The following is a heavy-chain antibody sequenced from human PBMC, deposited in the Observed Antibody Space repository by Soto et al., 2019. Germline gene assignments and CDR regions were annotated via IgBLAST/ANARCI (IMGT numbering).Heavy chain of an antibody. CDR3: ARGLNGYSHYFDS. V-gene: IGHV1-3*01. J-gene: IGHJ4*02. Sequence: QVQLVQSGAEVKKPGASVKVSCKASGYTFTSYAMHWVRQAPGQSLEWMGWINAGNGNTKYSQKFQGRVTITRDTSASTAYMELSSLRSEDTAVYYCARGLNGYSHYFDSWGQGTLVTVSS. CDR1: GYTFTSYA. CDR2: INAGNGNT. D-gene: IGHD5-18*01.